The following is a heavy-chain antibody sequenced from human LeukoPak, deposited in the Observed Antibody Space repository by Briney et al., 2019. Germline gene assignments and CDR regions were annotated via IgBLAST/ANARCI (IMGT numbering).Heavy chain of an antibody. D-gene: IGHD4-17*01. CDR1: GASISSYY. CDR2: IYYSGST. CDR3: ARVGKTTVTYFDY. Sequence: SETLSLTCTVSGASISSYYWSWIRQPPGKGLEWIGYIYYSGSTNYNSSLRSRITISVDTSKNQFSLKLSSVTAADTAVYYCARVGKTTVTYFDYWGQGTLVTVSS. J-gene: IGHJ4*02. V-gene: IGHV4-59*01.